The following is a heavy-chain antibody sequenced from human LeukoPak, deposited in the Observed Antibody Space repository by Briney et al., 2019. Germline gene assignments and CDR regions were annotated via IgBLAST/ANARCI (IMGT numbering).Heavy chain of an antibody. CDR3: AGTLWFGELPYYYYMDV. Sequence: ASVKVSCKASGYTFTSYGISWVRQAPGQGLEWMGWISAYNGNTNYAQKLQGRVTMTTDTSTSTAYMELRSLRSEDTAVYYCAGTLWFGELPYYYYMDVWGKGTTVTISS. D-gene: IGHD3-10*01. CDR2: ISAYNGNT. CDR1: GYTFTSYG. J-gene: IGHJ6*03. V-gene: IGHV1-18*01.